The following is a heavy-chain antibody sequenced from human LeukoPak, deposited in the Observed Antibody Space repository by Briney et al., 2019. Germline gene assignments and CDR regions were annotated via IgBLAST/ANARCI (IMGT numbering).Heavy chain of an antibody. CDR2: IYPDDSDT. CDR1: GSIFTSYW. V-gene: IGHV5-51*01. Sequence: GESLQISCKGSGSIFTSYWIGWVRQMPGKGLEWMGIIYPDDSDTRYSPSFQGQVTISVDKSINTAYLQWSSLKASDTAMYYCATATGLSGSVEYWGQGTLVTVSS. J-gene: IGHJ4*02. D-gene: IGHD2-8*02. CDR3: ATATGLSGSVEY.